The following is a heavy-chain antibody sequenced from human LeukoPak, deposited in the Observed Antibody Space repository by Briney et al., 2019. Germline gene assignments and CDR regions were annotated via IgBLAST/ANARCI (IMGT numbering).Heavy chain of an antibody. CDR1: GYTFTSYG. J-gene: IGHJ4*02. CDR3: ATADVITGTTGLDY. Sequence: GASVKVSCKASGYTFTSYGISWVRQAPGQGLEWMGWISAYNGNTNYAQKLQGRVTMTEDTSTDTAYMELSSLRSEDTAVYYCATADVITGTTGLDYWGQGTLVTVSS. CDR2: ISAYNGNT. V-gene: IGHV1-18*01. D-gene: IGHD1-20*01.